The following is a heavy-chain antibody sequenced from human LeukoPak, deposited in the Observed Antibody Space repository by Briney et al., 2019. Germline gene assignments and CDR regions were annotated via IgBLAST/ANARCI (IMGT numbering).Heavy chain of an antibody. Sequence: KESGPTLVNPTQTLTLTCTFSGFSLSTSGVGVGWIRQPPGKALEWLELIYWDDDKRYSPSLKSRLTITKDTSKNQVVLTMTNMDPVDTATYYCAHRRGDFWSGLLVPYNWFDPWGQGTLVTVSS. CDR2: IYWDDDK. V-gene: IGHV2-5*02. CDR3: AHRRGDFWSGLLVPYNWFDP. CDR1: GFSLSTSGVG. D-gene: IGHD3-3*01. J-gene: IGHJ5*02.